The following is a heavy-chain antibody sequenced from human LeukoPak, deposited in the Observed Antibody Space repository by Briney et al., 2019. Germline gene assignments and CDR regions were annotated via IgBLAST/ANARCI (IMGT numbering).Heavy chain of an antibody. J-gene: IGHJ4*02. CDR1: GFTVSSNY. CDR3: AKARGYSGYDSLDY. CDR2: IYSGGST. Sequence: GGSLRLSCGASGFTVSSNYMSWVRQAPGKGLEWVSVIYSGGSTFYADSVKGRFTISRDNSKNTLFLQMNSLRDEDTAVYYCAKARGYSGYDSLDYWGQGTLVTVSS. V-gene: IGHV3-53*01. D-gene: IGHD5-12*01.